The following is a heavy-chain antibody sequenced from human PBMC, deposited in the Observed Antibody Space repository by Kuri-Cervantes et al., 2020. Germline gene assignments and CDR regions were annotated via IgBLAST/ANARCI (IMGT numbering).Heavy chain of an antibody. CDR2: ISYDGSKK. CDR1: GFTFSSYA. CDR3: ARADYGYSSGCIDY. J-gene: IGHJ4*02. V-gene: IGHV3-30-3*01. D-gene: IGHD6-19*01. Sequence: GESPKISCAASGFTFSSYAMHWVRQAPGKGLEWVAVISYDGSKKYYADSVKGRFTISRDNSKNTLYLQMNSLRAEDTAVYYCARADYGYSSGCIDYWGQGTLVTVSS.